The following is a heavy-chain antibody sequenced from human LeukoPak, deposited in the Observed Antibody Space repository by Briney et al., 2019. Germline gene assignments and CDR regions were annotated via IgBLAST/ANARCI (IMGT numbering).Heavy chain of an antibody. CDR2: INHSGST. CDR3: ARGDIVVVPAAPGDAFDI. CDR1: GGSFSGYY. Sequence: PSETLSLTCAVCGGSFSGYYWSWIRQPPGKGLEWIGEINHSGSTNYNPSLKSRVTISVDTSKNQFSLKLSSVTAADTAVYYCARGDIVVVPAAPGDAFDIWGQGTMVTVSS. J-gene: IGHJ3*02. V-gene: IGHV4-34*01. D-gene: IGHD2-2*01.